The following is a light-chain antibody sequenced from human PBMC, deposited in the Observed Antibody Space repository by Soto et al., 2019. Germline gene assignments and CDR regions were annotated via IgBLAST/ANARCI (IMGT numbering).Light chain of an antibody. V-gene: IGLV2-8*01. Sequence: QSALTQPPSASGSPGQSVTISCTGTSSDVGRYNYVSWYQQYPGRAPKVIIYEVSERPSGVPDRFSGSKSGNTASLTVSGLQAEDEADYYCQSYDSSLTGSIFGTGTKLTVL. J-gene: IGLJ1*01. CDR1: SSDVGRYNY. CDR2: EVS. CDR3: QSYDSSLTGSI.